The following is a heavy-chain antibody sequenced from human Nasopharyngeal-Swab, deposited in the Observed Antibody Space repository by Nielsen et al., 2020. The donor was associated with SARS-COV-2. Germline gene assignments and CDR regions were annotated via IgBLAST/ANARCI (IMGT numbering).Heavy chain of an antibody. V-gene: IGHV6-1*01. CDR2: TYYRSKWYN. CDR3: ARARGAYGDYYYYYYTDV. J-gene: IGHJ6*03. Sequence: WIRQSPSRGIEWLGRTYYRSKWYNDYAVSVKSRITINPDTSKNQFSLHLSSVTPEDTAVYYCARARGAYGDYYYYYYTDVWGKGTTVTVSS. D-gene: IGHD4-17*01.